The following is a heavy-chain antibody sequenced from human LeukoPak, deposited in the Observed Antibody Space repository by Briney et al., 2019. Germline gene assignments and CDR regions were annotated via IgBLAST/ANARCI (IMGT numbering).Heavy chain of an antibody. V-gene: IGHV3-30*02. Sequence: GGSLRLSCAASGFTFSSYGMHWVRQAPGKGLEWVAFIRYDGSNKYYADSVKGRFTISRDNSKNTLYLQMNSLRAEDTAVYYCARDPPLTYYYDSPAPEGGYWGQGTLVTVSS. CDR2: IRYDGSNK. J-gene: IGHJ4*02. CDR3: ARDPPLTYYYDSPAPEGGY. CDR1: GFTFSSYG. D-gene: IGHD3-22*01.